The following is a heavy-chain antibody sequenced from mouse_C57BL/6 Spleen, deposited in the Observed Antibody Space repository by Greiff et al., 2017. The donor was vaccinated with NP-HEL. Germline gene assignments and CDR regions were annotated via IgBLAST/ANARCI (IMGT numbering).Heavy chain of an antibody. Sequence: EVQLQQSGAELVRPGASVKLSCTASGFNIKDDYMHWVKQRPEQGLEWIGWIDPENGDTEYASKFQGKATITADTSSNTAYLQLSSLTSEDTAVYYCTTRYYGRGAYWGQGTLVTVSA. CDR2: IDPENGDT. D-gene: IGHD1-1*01. CDR3: TTRYYGRGAY. V-gene: IGHV14-4*01. J-gene: IGHJ3*01. CDR1: GFNIKDDY.